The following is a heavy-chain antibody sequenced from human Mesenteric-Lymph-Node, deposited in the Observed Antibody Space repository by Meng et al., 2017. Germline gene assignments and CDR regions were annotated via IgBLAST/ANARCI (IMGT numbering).Heavy chain of an antibody. CDR2: IYHSGSA. Sequence: SETLSLTCTVSGGSVSSGSYYWSWIRQSPEKGLELIGYIYHSGSANYNPSLKSRVTISVDTSRNQFSMKLNSLTAADTAVYYCARMIGSGPFDHWGQGSLVTVSS. J-gene: IGHJ4*02. CDR3: ARMIGSGPFDH. D-gene: IGHD6-19*01. CDR1: GGSVSSGSYY. V-gene: IGHV4-61*01.